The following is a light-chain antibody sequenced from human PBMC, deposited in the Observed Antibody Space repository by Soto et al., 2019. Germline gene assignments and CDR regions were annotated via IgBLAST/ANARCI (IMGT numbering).Light chain of an antibody. V-gene: IGKV1-39*01. CDR2: AAF. CDR1: QSISTY. Sequence: DIQMTQSPSSLSASVEDRVTITCRASQSISTYLNWYQQKPGKAPNLLIYAAFSLQSGVPSRFGSSGSGTDFTLTISSLQPEDFATYYCQQTYSIPYTFGQGTTLEIK. CDR3: QQTYSIPYT. J-gene: IGKJ2*01.